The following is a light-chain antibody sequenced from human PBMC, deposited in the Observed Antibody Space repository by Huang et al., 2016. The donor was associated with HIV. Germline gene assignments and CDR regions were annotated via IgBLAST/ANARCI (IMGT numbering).Light chain of an antibody. CDR1: QSVSTY. J-gene: IGKJ4*01. Sequence: EIVLTQSPATLSLSPGERATLSCRASQSVSTYLAWYQLKPGQAPRLLIYDASHRATGIPARFSGSGSGTDFTLTISSPEPEDFAVYYCQQRSNWLLTFGGGTKVEIK. V-gene: IGKV3-11*01. CDR3: QQRSNWLLT. CDR2: DAS.